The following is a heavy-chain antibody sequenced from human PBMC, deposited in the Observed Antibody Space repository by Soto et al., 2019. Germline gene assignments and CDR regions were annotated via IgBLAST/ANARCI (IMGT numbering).Heavy chain of an antibody. D-gene: IGHD5-18*01. J-gene: IGHJ6*02. CDR3: SREGASGYSYGYYYYYGMDV. CDR2: IYYSGST. V-gene: IGHV4-59*01. CDR1: GGSISSYY. Sequence: LSLTCTVSGGSISSYYWSWIRQPPGKGLEWIGYIYYSGSTNYNPSLKSRVTISVDTSKNQFSLKLSSVTAEDTAVYYCSREGASGYSYGYYYYYGMDVWCQGTTVT.